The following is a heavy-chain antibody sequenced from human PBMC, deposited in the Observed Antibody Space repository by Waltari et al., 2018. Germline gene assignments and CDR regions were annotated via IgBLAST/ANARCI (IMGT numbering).Heavy chain of an antibody. CDR3: AREWYSSSWSGGVDY. CDR2: ISYDGSNK. D-gene: IGHD6-13*01. V-gene: IGHV3-30*01. CDR1: GFTFSSYA. Sequence: QVQLVESGGGVVQPGRSLRLSCAASGFTFSSYAMHWVRQAPGKGLEGVAVISYDGSNKDYADSVKGRFTISRDNSKNTLYLQMNSLRAEDTAVYYCAREWYSSSWSGGVDYWGQGTLVTVSS. J-gene: IGHJ4*02.